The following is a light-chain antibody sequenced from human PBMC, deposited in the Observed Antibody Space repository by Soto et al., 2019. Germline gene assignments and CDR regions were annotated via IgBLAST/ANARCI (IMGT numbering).Light chain of an antibody. V-gene: IGKV1-9*01. CDR3: LQLNTYPFT. Sequence: DIQLTQSPSSLSASVGDRVTIACRASQGISGYLAWYQQRPGQAPKLLIYAASTLQSGVSSRFSGSGSGTAFTLTISSLQPEDSATYYCLQLNTYPFTFGGGTKVEAK. CDR2: AAS. J-gene: IGKJ4*01. CDR1: QGISGY.